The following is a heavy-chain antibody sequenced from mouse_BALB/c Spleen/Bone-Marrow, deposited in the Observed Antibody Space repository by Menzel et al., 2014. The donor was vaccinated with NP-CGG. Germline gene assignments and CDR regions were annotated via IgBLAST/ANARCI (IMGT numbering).Heavy chain of an antibody. Sequence: VQLKESGGGLVKPGGSLKLSCAASGFTFXYYAMSWVRQSPGKSLEWVAEISSGGSYTYYPDTVTGRFTISRDNAKNTLYLEMSSLRSEDTAMYYCARDSSGYFDYWGQGTTLTVSS. CDR2: ISSGGSYT. D-gene: IGHD3-1*01. J-gene: IGHJ2*01. CDR1: GFTFXYYA. CDR3: ARDSSGYFDY. V-gene: IGHV5-9-4*01.